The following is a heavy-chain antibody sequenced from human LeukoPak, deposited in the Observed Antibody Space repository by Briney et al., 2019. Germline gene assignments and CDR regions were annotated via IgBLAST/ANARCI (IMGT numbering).Heavy chain of an antibody. CDR1: GGSITSGDYY. J-gene: IGHJ4*02. CDR2: IYYRGST. CDR3: ARDSSGWVFDY. D-gene: IGHD6-19*01. V-gene: IGHV4-39*02. Sequence: SQTLSLTCTVSGGSITSGDYYWGWVRQPPGKGLEWIGSIYYRGSTYYNPSLKGRVTISVDTSKNQFSLKLTSVTAADTAVYYCARDSSGWVFDYWGQGTLVTVSS.